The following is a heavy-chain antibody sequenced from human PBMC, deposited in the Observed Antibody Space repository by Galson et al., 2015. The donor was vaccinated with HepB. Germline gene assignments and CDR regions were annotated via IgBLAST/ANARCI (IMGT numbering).Heavy chain of an antibody. Sequence: SVKVSCKASGGTFSSYAINWVRQAPGQGLEWMGGMIPIFGIASYAQKFQGRVTITADESTSTAYMELSSLRSEDTAVYYCARDRSGRKAAAEGWFDPWGQGTLVTVSS. CDR1: GGTFSSYA. D-gene: IGHD3-10*01. CDR2: MIPIFGIA. J-gene: IGHJ5*02. V-gene: IGHV1-69*13. CDR3: ARDRSGRKAAAEGWFDP.